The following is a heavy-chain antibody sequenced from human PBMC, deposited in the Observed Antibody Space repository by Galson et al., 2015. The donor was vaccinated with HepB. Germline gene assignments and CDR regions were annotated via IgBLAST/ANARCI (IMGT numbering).Heavy chain of an antibody. V-gene: IGHV1-46*01. Sequence: SVKVSCKASGYTFTSYYMHWVRQAPGQGLEWMGIINPSGGSTSYAQKFQGQFTISRDNSKNTLYLQMSSLRAEDTAVYYCAKMGYYGSYYYYYYMDVWGKGTTVTVSS. D-gene: IGHD3-16*01. CDR3: AKMGYYGSYYYYYYMDV. CDR1: GYTFTSYY. J-gene: IGHJ6*03. CDR2: INPSGGST.